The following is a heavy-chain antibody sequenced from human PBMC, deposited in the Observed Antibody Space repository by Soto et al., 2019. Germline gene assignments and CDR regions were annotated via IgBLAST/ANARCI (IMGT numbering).Heavy chain of an antibody. CDR1: GFTFSSYW. CDR3: TRVGGSVSGMDV. D-gene: IGHD1-26*01. Sequence: EVQLVESGGGLVQPGGSLRLSCAASGFTFSSYWMHWVRQAPGKGLVWVSRIDNAGSSVRYADSVKGRFTISRDNAKNALNLQMNSLRAENTAVYYCTRVGGSVSGMDVWGQGTTGTVSS. V-gene: IGHV3-74*01. CDR2: IDNAGSSV. J-gene: IGHJ6*02.